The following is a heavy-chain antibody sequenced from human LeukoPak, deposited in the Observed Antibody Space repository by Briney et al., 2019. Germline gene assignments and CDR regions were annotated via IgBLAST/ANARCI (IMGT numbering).Heavy chain of an antibody. Sequence: GGSLRLSCVASGFTFSNYAMSWVRQTPGKGLEWVSSISGSGGSTHYADSVKGRFTISRDNYKNFLYLQMNSLRAEDTAVYYCAKDWMSTIINYFDYWGQGTLVTVSS. J-gene: IGHJ4*02. D-gene: IGHD5-12*01. V-gene: IGHV3-23*01. CDR2: ISGSGGST. CDR3: AKDWMSTIINYFDY. CDR1: GFTFSNYA.